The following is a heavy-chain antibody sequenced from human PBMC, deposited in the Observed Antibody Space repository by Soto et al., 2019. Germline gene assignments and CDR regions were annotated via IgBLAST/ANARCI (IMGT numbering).Heavy chain of an antibody. CDR1: GGSISSGDYF. V-gene: IGHV4-30-4*01. D-gene: IGHD4-17*01. J-gene: IGHJ4*02. CDR3: ARDSTVTYFDF. CDR2: ISYSGSA. Sequence: SETLSLTCTVSGGSISSGDYFWSWIRQPPGKGLEWIGYISYSGSAYYNPSLKSRVTISVDTSMTQFSLKLNSVTAADTAVYFCARDSTVTYFDFWGQGTLVTVSS.